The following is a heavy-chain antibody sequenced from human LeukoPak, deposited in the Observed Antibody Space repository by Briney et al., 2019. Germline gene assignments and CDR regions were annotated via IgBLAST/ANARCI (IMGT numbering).Heavy chain of an antibody. CDR1: GFTFSSYA. D-gene: IGHD3-3*01. Sequence: GGSLRLSCAASGFTFSSYAMSWVRQAPGKGLEWVSAISGSGGSTYYADSVKGRFTISRDNSKNTLYLQMNSLRAEDTAVYYCAKPSNYDFWSGWDTRQRGDAFDIWGQGTMVTVSS. V-gene: IGHV3-23*01. J-gene: IGHJ3*02. CDR2: ISGSGGST. CDR3: AKPSNYDFWSGWDTRQRGDAFDI.